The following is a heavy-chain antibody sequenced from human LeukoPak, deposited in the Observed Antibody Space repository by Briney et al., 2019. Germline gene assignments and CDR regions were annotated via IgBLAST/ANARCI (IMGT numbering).Heavy chain of an antibody. CDR1: GYTFTGYY. J-gene: IGHJ4*02. CDR3: ARAYSSGWYHY. V-gene: IGHV1-2*02. D-gene: IGHD6-19*01. CDR2: INPNSGGT. Sequence: ASVKVSCKASGYTFTGYYMHWVRQAPGQGLEWMGWINPNSGGTNYAQKFQGRVTITRDTSISTAYMELNRLRSDDTAVYYCARAYSSGWYHYWGQGTLVTVSS.